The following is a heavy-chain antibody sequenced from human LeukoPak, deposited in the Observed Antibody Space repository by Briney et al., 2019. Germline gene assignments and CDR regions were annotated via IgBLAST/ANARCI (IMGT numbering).Heavy chain of an antibody. CDR3: ASDRGEVDAFDI. D-gene: IGHD2-21*01. V-gene: IGHV1-69*13. CDR1: GYTFTSYG. CDR2: IIPIFGTA. Sequence: GASVKVSCKASGYTFTSYGISWARQAPGQGLEWMGGIIPIFGTANYAQKFQGRVTITADESTSTAYMELSSLRSEDTAVYYCASDRGEVDAFDIWGQGTMVTVSS. J-gene: IGHJ3*02.